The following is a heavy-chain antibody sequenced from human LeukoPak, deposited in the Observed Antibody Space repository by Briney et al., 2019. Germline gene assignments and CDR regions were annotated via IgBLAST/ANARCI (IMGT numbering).Heavy chain of an antibody. V-gene: IGHV4-34*01. D-gene: IGHD4-23*01. CDR1: GGSFSGYY. Sequence: SETLSLTCAVYGGSFSGYYWNWIRQPPGKGLEWIGEINHSGSTNYNPSLKSRVTISVDTSKNQFSLKLSSVTAADTAVYYCARGDGGNSNWFDPWGQGTLVTVSS. CDR3: ARGDGGNSNWFDP. J-gene: IGHJ5*02. CDR2: INHSGST.